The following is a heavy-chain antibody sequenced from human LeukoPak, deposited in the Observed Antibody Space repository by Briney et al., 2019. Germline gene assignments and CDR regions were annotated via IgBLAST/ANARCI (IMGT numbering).Heavy chain of an antibody. V-gene: IGHV3-11*01. CDR1: GFTFSDYY. D-gene: IGHD6-13*01. CDR3: ARPKYSSSWQIFDY. Sequence: KAGGSLRLSCAASGFTFSDYYVSWIRQAPGKGLEWVSYISSSGNTIYYADSVKGRFTISRDNAKNSLYLQMNSLRAEDTAVYYCARPKYSSSWQIFDYWGQGTLVTASS. J-gene: IGHJ4*02. CDR2: ISSSGNTI.